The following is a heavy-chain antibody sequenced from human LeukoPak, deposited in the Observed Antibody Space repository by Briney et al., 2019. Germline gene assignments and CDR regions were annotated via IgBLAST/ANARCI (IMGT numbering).Heavy chain of an antibody. CDR3: ARDEVRVTTVVTGG. J-gene: IGHJ4*02. CDR2: ISYDGSNK. CDR1: GFTFSSYG. V-gene: IGHV3-30*19. D-gene: IGHD4-23*01. Sequence: GGSLRLSCAASGFTFSSYGMHWVRQAPGKGLEWVAVISYDGSNKYYADSVKGRFTISRDNSKNTLYLQMNSLRAEDTAVYYCARDEVRVTTVVTGGWGQGTLVTVSS.